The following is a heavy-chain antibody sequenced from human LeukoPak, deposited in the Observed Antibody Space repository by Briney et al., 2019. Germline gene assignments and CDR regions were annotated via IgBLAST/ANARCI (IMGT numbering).Heavy chain of an antibody. D-gene: IGHD6-13*01. CDR2: ISSSSSYI. V-gene: IGHV3-21*01. J-gene: IGHJ6*02. CDR1: GFTFSSYS. Sequence: NPGGSLRLSCAASGFTFSSYSMNWVRQAPGKGLEWVSSISSSSSYIYYADSVKGRFTISRDNAKNSLYLQMNSLRAEDTAVYYCAIENGGYSSSWYGPRDGMDVWGQGTTVTVSS. CDR3: AIENGGYSSSWYGPRDGMDV.